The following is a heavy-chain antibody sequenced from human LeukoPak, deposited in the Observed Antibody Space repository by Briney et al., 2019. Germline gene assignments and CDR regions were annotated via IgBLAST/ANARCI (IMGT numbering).Heavy chain of an antibody. D-gene: IGHD1-26*01. CDR1: GYTFTSYD. CDR2: MNPNSGNT. V-gene: IGHV1-8*01. Sequence: ASVKVSCKASGYTFTSYDINWVRQATGQGLEWMGWMNPNSGNTGYAQELQGRVTMTTDTSTSTAYMELRSLRSDDTAVYYCARVSMVGATTFIPSDYWGQGTLVTVSS. J-gene: IGHJ4*02. CDR3: ARVSMVGATTFIPSDY.